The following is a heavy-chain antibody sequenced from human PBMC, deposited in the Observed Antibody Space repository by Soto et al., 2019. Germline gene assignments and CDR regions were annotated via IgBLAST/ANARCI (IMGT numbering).Heavy chain of an antibody. D-gene: IGHD2-8*01. J-gene: IGHJ4*02. CDR1: GFTFSSYA. CDR3: ARGQHGLDH. Sequence: QVQLLESGGGVVQPGRSLRLSCAASGFTFSSYAMHWVRQPPGKGLEWVAVVSNDGRNKFYADSVRGRFTISRDNSKNTVYLEMDSLRVEDTAVFYCARGQHGLDHWGQGSLVLVSP. CDR2: VSNDGRNK. V-gene: IGHV3-30-3*01.